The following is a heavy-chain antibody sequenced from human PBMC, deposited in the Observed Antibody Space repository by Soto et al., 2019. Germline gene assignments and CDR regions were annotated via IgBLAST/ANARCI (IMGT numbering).Heavy chain of an antibody. CDR3: ARGGLHRSGYEYYYYYYGFDV. CDR1: GFTFNSYW. V-gene: IGHV3-7*03. CDR2: VQQDGSEK. D-gene: IGHD5-12*01. J-gene: IGHJ6*02. Sequence: EGQLVESGGGLVQPGESLRLSCAGSGFTFNSYWMSWVRQAPGKGLEWVAKVQQDGSEKYYVDSVKGRFTISRDNAKNSVYLQMNSLRVEDTAVYYCARGGLHRSGYEYYYYYYGFDVWGQGTTVTVAS.